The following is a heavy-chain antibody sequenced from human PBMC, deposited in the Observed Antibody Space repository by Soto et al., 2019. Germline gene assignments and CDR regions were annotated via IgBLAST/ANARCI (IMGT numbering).Heavy chain of an antibody. Sequence: SXTLSLTCSVSGDSISSRTYYWCWIRQPPGKVLELIGTIYYSGIPYKNESLKSRFTLSFYTSKNQFSLNLSFMTAADTAVYYCARQDSGFAPDYWGQGILVPVSS. CDR3: ARQDSGFAPDY. V-gene: IGHV4-39*01. CDR2: IYYSGIP. CDR1: GDSISSRTYY. J-gene: IGHJ4*02. D-gene: IGHD1-26*01.